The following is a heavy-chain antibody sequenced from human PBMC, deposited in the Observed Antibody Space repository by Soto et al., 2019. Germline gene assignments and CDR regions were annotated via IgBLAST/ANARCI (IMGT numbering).Heavy chain of an antibody. D-gene: IGHD6-6*01. J-gene: IGHJ6*02. V-gene: IGHV3-13*01. CDR2: IGTAGDT. CDR3: AREEGSSFHLHGMDV. Sequence: GGSLRLSCAASGFTFSSYDMHWVRQATGKGLEWVSAIGTAGDTYYPGSVKGRFTISRENAKNSLYLQMNSLRAEDTAVYYCAREEGSSFHLHGMDVWGQGTTVTVSS. CDR1: GFTFSSYD.